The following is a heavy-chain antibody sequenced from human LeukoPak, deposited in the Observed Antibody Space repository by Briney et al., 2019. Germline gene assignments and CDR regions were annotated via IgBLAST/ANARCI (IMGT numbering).Heavy chain of an antibody. D-gene: IGHD1-26*01. CDR3: AKSQREACCYGMDV. V-gene: IGHV3-23*01. CDR1: GFTFSNYA. Sequence: GGSLRLSCTASGFTFSNYAMNWARRAPGKGLEWVSAISGSGSNTYYTDSVKDRFTISRDNSKNSLYLQMNSLRPKDTAVYYCAKSQREACCYGMDVWGQGTTVTVS. CDR2: ISGSGSNT. J-gene: IGHJ6*02.